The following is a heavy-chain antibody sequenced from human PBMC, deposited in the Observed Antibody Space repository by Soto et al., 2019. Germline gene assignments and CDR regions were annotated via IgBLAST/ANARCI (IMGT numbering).Heavy chain of an antibody. J-gene: IGHJ6*02. CDR3: ARDRTYSYGYRLGGMDV. CDR1: GFTSSSYE. D-gene: IGHD5-18*01. CDR2: ISSSGSTI. V-gene: IGHV3-48*03. Sequence: PGGSLRLSCAASGFTSSSYEMNWVRQAPGKGLEWVSYISSSGSTIYYADSVKGRFTISRDNAKNSLYLQMNSLRAEDTAVYYCARDRTYSYGYRLGGMDVWGQGTTVTVSS.